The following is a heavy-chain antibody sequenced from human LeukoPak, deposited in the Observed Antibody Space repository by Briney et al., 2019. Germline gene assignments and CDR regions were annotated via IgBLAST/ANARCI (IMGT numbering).Heavy chain of an antibody. CDR1: GFTFSSYC. Sequence: SGGSLTLSCAASGFTFSSYCMTRVRQAPGKGLEWVANIKEDGSETSYVDSVRGRFTISRDNAKNSLFLQMSSLRDEDTAIYYCARGPGATITPWLGYWGQGTLVTASS. V-gene: IGHV3-7*01. J-gene: IGHJ4*02. CDR3: ARGPGATITPWLGY. D-gene: IGHD5-24*01. CDR2: IKEDGSET.